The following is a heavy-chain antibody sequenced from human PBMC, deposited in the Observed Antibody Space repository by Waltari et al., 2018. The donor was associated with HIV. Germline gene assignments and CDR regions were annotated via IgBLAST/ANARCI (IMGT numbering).Heavy chain of an antibody. CDR2: ISTSSRYI. J-gene: IGHJ6*02. V-gene: IGHV3-21*01. Sequence: EVQLVESGGGLVKPGGSLRLSCAAFGFTFSSYSMTWVRQAPGKGLEWVASISTSSRYIYYADSLKGRFTISRDNAKNSLYLQMNSLRAEDTAVYYCAREGFCSNGVCSHYYGMDVWGQGTTVTVSS. CDR1: GFTFSSYS. D-gene: IGHD2-8*01. CDR3: AREGFCSNGVCSHYYGMDV.